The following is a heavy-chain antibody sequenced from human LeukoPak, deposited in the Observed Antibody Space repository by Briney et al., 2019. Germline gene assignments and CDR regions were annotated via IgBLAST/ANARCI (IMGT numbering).Heavy chain of an antibody. CDR1: GFTFSSYA. CDR2: INHSGRA. CDR3: ARPEAGYSSTDAFDI. D-gene: IGHD2-2*01. Sequence: GSLRLSCAASGFTFSSYAMHWVRQAPGKGLEWIGEINHSGRANYNPSLKSRVSMSVDTSKNQISLKLTSVTAADTAVYYCARPEAGYSSTDAFDIWGQGTMVTVSS. V-gene: IGHV4-34*01. J-gene: IGHJ3*02.